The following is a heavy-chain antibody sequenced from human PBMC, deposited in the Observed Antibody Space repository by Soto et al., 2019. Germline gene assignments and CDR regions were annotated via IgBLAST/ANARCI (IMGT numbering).Heavy chain of an antibody. J-gene: IGHJ6*02. CDR1: GYSFTSYW. D-gene: IGHD1-26*01. Sequence: GESLKISCKASGYSFTSYWIGWVLQMPGKGLEWMGITYPGDSDTRYSPSFQGQVTISADKSISTAYLQWSSLKASDTAMYYCAAYSGSFYYGMDVWGQGTTVTVSS. CDR2: TYPGDSDT. V-gene: IGHV5-51*01. CDR3: AAYSGSFYYGMDV.